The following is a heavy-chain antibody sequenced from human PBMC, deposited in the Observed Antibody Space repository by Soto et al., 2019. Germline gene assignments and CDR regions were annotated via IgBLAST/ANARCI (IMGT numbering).Heavy chain of an antibody. J-gene: IGHJ6*02. Sequence: PGGSLRLSCAASGFTFSSYGMHGVRQAPGKGREWVAVISYDGSNKYYADPVKGRFTISRDNSKNTLYLQMNSLRAEDTAVYYCARDPPATRHGMDVWGQGTTVTVS. CDR3: ARDPPATRHGMDV. V-gene: IGHV3-30*03. CDR2: ISYDGSNK. CDR1: GFTFSSYG.